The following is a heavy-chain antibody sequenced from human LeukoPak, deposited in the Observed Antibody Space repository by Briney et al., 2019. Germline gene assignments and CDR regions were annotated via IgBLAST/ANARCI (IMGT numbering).Heavy chain of an antibody. CDR3: ARWGLGYCSSTSCYKFDY. Sequence: SETLSLTCAVYGGSFSGYYWSWVRQPPGKGLEWIGEINHSGSTNYNPSLKSRVTISVDTSKNQFSLKLSSVTAADTAVYYCARWGLGYCSSTSCYKFDYWGQGTLVTVSS. V-gene: IGHV4-34*01. CDR1: GGSFSGYY. D-gene: IGHD2-2*02. CDR2: INHSGST. J-gene: IGHJ4*02.